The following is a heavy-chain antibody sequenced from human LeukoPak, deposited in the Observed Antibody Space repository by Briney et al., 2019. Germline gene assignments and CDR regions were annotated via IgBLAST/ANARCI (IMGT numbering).Heavy chain of an antibody. D-gene: IGHD4-17*01. CDR3: ARSGTVTTWNY. CDR1: GGSISSGGYY. J-gene: IGHJ4*02. V-gene: IGHV4-31*03. Sequence: SETLSLTCTVSGGSISSGGYYWSWIRQHPGKGLEWIGYIYYSVTTYYNPSLKSRVSISLDTSKNQFSLNLSSVTAADTAVYYCARSGTVTTWNYWGQGTLVTVSS. CDR2: IYYSVTT.